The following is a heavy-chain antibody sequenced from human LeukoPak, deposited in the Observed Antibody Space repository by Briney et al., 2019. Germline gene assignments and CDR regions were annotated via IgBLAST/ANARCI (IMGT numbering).Heavy chain of an antibody. CDR2: IYASGHT. CDR3: ARTPGGFPFDY. J-gene: IGHJ4*02. CDR1: GASMSSYY. Sequence: SETLSLTCTVSGASMSSYYWTWIRQPAVKGLEWIGRIYASGHTNYNPSLKSRITMSVDTSKYQFSLKLSPVTAADTAVYYCARTPGGFPFDYWGQGTLVTVSS. V-gene: IGHV4-4*07. D-gene: IGHD3-10*01.